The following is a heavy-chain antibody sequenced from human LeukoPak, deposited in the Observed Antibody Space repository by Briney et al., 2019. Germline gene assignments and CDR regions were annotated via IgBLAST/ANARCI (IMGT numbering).Heavy chain of an antibody. CDR3: ARTSGRTFDY. CDR1: GYTFTKYF. Sequence: GASVKVSCKASGYTFTKYFLHWVRQAPGQGLGWMGIINPSGSSTTYAQKFQGRVTMTRDTSTSTVYMELSSLRSEDTAVYYCARTSGRTFDYWGQGTLVTVSS. J-gene: IGHJ4*02. CDR2: INPSGSST. V-gene: IGHV1-46*01.